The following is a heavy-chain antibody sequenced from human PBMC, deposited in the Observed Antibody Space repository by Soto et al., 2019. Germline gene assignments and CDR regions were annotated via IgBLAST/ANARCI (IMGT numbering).Heavy chain of an antibody. Sequence: GVSVKVCCKASGGTFSSYAISWVRQAPGQGLEWMGGIIPIFGTANYAQKFQGRVTITADESTSTAYMELTNIDPVDTATYYCARIPSRSPYNYNMDVWGKGTTVTVSS. CDR3: ARIPSRSPYNYNMDV. CDR1: GGTFSSYA. V-gene: IGHV1-69*13. J-gene: IGHJ6*03. CDR2: IIPIFGTA. D-gene: IGHD6-6*01.